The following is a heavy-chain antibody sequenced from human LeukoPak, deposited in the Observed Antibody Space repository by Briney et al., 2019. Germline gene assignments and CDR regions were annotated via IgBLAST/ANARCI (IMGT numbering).Heavy chain of an antibody. D-gene: IGHD3-22*01. CDR1: GYTFTSYY. V-gene: IGHV1-46*01. J-gene: IGHJ5*02. CDR2: INPSGGGT. CDR3: ARAEYYYDSWFDP. Sequence: ASVKVSCKASGYTFTSYYMHWVRQAPGQGLEWMGIINPSGGGTSYAQKFQGRVTMTRDTSASTVYMELSSLRSEDTAVYYCARAEYYYDSWFDPWGQGTLVTVSS.